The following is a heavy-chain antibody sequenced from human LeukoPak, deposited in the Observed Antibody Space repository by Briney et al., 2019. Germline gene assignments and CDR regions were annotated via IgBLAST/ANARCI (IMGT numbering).Heavy chain of an antibody. CDR2: IYYSGTT. V-gene: IGHV4-59*01. D-gene: IGHD3-10*01. Sequence: PSETLSPTCTVSGGSINNFYWSWIRQPPGGGLEWIGYIYYSGTTNYNPSLKSRVTISVDASKNQSSLWLSSVTAADMAVYYCARLARLTLIRGVTGYHSLDVWGKGTKVTVSS. J-gene: IGHJ6*04. CDR3: ARLARLTLIRGVTGYHSLDV. CDR1: GGSINNFY.